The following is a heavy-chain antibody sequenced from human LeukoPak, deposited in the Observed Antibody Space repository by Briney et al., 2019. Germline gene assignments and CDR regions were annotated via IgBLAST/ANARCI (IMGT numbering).Heavy chain of an antibody. V-gene: IGHV3-48*01. J-gene: IGHJ5*02. Sequence: GGSLRLSCAASGFTFSSYAMSWVRQAPGKGLEWVSYISRSSSTIHYADSVKGRFTISRDNAKNSLYLQMNSLRAEDTAVYYCARGPRSGSYPDWFDPWGQRTLVTVSS. CDR2: ISRSSSTI. CDR1: GFTFSSYA. CDR3: ARGPRSGSYPDWFDP. D-gene: IGHD1-26*01.